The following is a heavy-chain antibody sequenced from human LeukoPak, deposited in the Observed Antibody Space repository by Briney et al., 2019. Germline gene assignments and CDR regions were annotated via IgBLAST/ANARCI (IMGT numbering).Heavy chain of an antibody. D-gene: IGHD5-18*01. CDR2: IYYSGST. CDR1: GGSISSGGYY. V-gene: IGHV4-31*03. CDR3: ARYSYGPGDFDY. J-gene: IGHJ4*02. Sequence: SETLSLTCTVSGGSISSGGYYWSWIRQHPGKGLEWIGYIYYSGSTYYNPSLKSRVTISVDTSKNQFSLKLSSVTAADTAVYYCARYSYGPGDFDYWGQGTLVTVSS.